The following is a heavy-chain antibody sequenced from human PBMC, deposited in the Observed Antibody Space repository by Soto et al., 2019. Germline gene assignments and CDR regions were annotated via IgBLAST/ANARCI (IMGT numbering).Heavy chain of an antibody. J-gene: IGHJ1*01. CDR1: GFTFSSYG. CDR3: ARELRYSSSWYGYFQH. CDR2: IWYDGSNK. D-gene: IGHD6-13*01. Sequence: QVQLVESGGGVVQPGRSLRLSCAASGFTFSSYGMHWVRQAPGKGLEWVAVIWYDGSNKYYADSVKGRFTISRDNSKNPLYLQMNSLRAEDTAVYYCARELRYSSSWYGYFQHWGQGTLVTVSS. V-gene: IGHV3-33*01.